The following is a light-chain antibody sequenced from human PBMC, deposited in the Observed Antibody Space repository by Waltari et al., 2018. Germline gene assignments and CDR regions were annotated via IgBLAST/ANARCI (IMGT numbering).Light chain of an antibody. V-gene: IGKV1-12*01. CDR3: QQTYNPPFT. Sequence: DIQMTQSPSSVSASVGDRFTVTCRASQDISSRLAWYQQQPGKAPRLLIYDTSTLQSGVPSRFSGSGSGTDFTLTISSLQPEDSATYSCQQTYNPPFTFGPGTNVDVK. CDR2: DTS. CDR1: QDISSR. J-gene: IGKJ3*01.